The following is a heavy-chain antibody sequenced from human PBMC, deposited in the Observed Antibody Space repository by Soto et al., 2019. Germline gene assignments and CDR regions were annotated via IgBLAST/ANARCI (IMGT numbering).Heavy chain of an antibody. CDR3: AKDPHSSSSGEWFDP. Sequence: ASVKVSCKVSGYTLTELSMHWVRQAPGKGLEWMGGFDPEDGETIYAQKFQGRVTMTEDTSTDTAYMELSSLRAEDTAVYYCAKDPHSSSSGEWFDPWGQGTQVTVSS. D-gene: IGHD6-6*01. CDR2: FDPEDGET. V-gene: IGHV1-24*01. J-gene: IGHJ5*02. CDR1: GYTLTELS.